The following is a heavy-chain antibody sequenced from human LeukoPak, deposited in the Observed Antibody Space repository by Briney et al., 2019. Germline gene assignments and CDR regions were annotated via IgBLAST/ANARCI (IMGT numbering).Heavy chain of an antibody. V-gene: IGHV1-8*01. CDR2: MNPNSGNT. Sequence: ASVKVSCKASGYTFTSYDINWVRQATGQGLEWMGWMNPNSGNTGYAQKFQGRVTMTRNTSISTAYMEPSSLRSEDTAVYYCASRPRSGYSIDYWGQGTLVTVSS. J-gene: IGHJ4*02. CDR1: GYTFTSYD. D-gene: IGHD6-19*01. CDR3: ASRPRSGYSIDY.